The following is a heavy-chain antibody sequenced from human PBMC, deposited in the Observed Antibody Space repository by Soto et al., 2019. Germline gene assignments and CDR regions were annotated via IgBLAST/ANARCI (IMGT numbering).Heavy chain of an antibody. V-gene: IGHV1-69*02. J-gene: IGHJ4*02. CDR3: ARFPQTAIVGAAYFDY. CDR1: GGTFISYI. D-gene: IGHD1-26*01. Sequence: QVQLVQSGAEVKKPGSSVKVSCKASGGTFISYIISWVRPAPGQGLEWMGRIIPILGIANYAQKFQGRVTITADKSTSTAYMDLSSLRSEDTAGYYCARFPQTAIVGAAYFDYWGQGTLVTVSS. CDR2: IIPILGIA.